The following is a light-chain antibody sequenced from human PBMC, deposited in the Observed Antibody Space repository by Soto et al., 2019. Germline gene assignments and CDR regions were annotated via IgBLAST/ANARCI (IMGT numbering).Light chain of an antibody. J-gene: IGKJ1*01. CDR2: AAS. CDR1: QSIRSY. Sequence: DIELTQSTSCLSASVGDRVTIPCRASQSIRSYLNWYQQTPGKAPKVVIYAASSLQSGVPSRFSGSGARPDFTRPISSLQPEDVETDSCPQSYSTTWTFGRGTKVDI. V-gene: IGKV1-39*01. CDR3: PQSYSTTWT.